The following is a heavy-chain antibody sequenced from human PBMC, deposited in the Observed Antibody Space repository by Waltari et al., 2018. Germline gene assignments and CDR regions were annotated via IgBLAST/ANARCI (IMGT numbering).Heavy chain of an antibody. CDR2: IYHSGST. Sequence: QVQLQESGPGLVKPSETLSLTCAVSGYSISSGYYWGWIRQPPGKGLEWIGSIYHSGSTYYNPSLKSRVTISVDTSKNQFSLKLSSVTAADTAVYYCARLIGSGYDHDYWGQGTLVTVSS. CDR3: ARLIGSGYDHDY. J-gene: IGHJ4*02. V-gene: IGHV4-38-2*01. D-gene: IGHD5-12*01. CDR1: GYSISSGYY.